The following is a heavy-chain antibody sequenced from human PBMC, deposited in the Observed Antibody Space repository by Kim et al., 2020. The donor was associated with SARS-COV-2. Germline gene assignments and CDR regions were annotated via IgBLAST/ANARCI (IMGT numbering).Heavy chain of an antibody. D-gene: IGHD3-3*01. CDR1: GFTFSSYW. CDR3: ARVPETYYDFWSGYPYYYGMDV. CDR2: IKQDGSEK. J-gene: IGHJ6*02. V-gene: IGHV3-7*03. Sequence: GGSLRLSCAASGFTFSSYWMSWVRQAPGKGLEWVANIKQDGSEKYYVDSVKGRFTISRDNAKNSLYLQMNSLRAEDTAVYYCARVPETYYDFWSGYPYYYGMDVWGQGTTVTVSS.